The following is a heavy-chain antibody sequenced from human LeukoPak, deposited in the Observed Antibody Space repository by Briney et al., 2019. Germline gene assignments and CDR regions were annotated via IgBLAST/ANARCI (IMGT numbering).Heavy chain of an antibody. CDR3: ARGRKPWRNRIFDY. CDR2: INHSGST. J-gene: IGHJ4*02. CDR1: GGSFSGYY. V-gene: IGHV4-34*01. Sequence: SETLSLTCAVYGGSFSGYYWSWIRQPPGKGLEWIGEINHSGSTNYNPSLKSRVTISVDTSKNQFSLKLSSVTAADTAVYYCARGRKPWRNRIFDYWGQGTRVTVPS. D-gene: IGHD1-14*01.